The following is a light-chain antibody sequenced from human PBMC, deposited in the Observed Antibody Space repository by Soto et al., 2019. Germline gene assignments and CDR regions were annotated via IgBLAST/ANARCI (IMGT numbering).Light chain of an antibody. V-gene: IGKV1-5*01. CDR1: RSISVW. CDR2: DAS. CDR3: QQYKNWPL. Sequence: DVQMTQSPSTLSASVGDRVTITCRASRSISVWLAWYQQKPGKAPKFLIFDASSLESGVPSRFSGSGFGTEFTLTISSLPSEDFAVYYCQQYKNWPLFGQGTRLEIK. J-gene: IGKJ5*01.